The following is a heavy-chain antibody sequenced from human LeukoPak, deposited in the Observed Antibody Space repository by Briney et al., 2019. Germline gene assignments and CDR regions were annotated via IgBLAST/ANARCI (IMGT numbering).Heavy chain of an antibody. Sequence: PSETLSLTCTVSGGSISSGSYYWSWIRQPAGKGLEWIGRIYTSGSTNYNPSLKSRVTISVDTSKNQFSLKLSSVTAADTAVYYCARESRKGGIAARRVGSAFDIWGQGTMVTVSS. J-gene: IGHJ3*02. CDR1: GGSISSGSYY. CDR2: IYTSGST. V-gene: IGHV4-61*02. CDR3: ARESRKGGIAARRVGSAFDI. D-gene: IGHD6-6*01.